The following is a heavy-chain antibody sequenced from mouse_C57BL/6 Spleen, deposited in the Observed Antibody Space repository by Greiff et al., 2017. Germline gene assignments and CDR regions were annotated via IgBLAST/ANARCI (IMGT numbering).Heavy chain of an antibody. J-gene: IGHJ3*01. V-gene: IGHV10-1*01. CDR2: IRSKSNNYAT. CDR3: VSQIYYDYDVFAY. D-gene: IGHD2-4*01. CDR1: GFSFNTYA. Sequence: EVKLMESGGGLVQPKGSLKLSCAASGFSFNTYAMNWVRQAPGKGLEWVARIRSKSNNYATYYADSVKDRFTISRDDSESMLYLQMNNLKTEDTAMYYCVSQIYYDYDVFAYWGQGTLVTVSA.